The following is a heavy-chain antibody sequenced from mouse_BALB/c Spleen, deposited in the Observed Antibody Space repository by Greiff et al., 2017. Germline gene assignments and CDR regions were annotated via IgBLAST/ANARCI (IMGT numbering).Heavy chain of an antibody. Sequence: QVQLQQPGAELVKPGASVKMSCKASGYTFTSYNMHWVKQTPGQGLEWIGAIYPGNGDTSYNQKFKGKATLTADKSSSTAYMQLSSLTSEDSAVYYWARRARQLGARDYFDYWGQGTTLTVSS. V-gene: IGHV1-12*01. CDR3: ARRARQLGARDYFDY. CDR2: IYPGNGDT. CDR1: GYTFTSYN. J-gene: IGHJ2*01. D-gene: IGHD3-2*01.